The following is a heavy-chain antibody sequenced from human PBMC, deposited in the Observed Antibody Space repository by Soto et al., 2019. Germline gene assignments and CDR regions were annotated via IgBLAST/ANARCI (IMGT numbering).Heavy chain of an antibody. D-gene: IGHD2-2*01. V-gene: IGHV4-34*01. J-gene: IGHJ5*02. Sequence: SETLSLTCAVYGGSFSGYYWSWIRQPPGKGLEWIGEINHSGSTNYNPSLKSRVTISVDTSKNQFSLKLSSVTAADTAVYYCATSLKNCSSTSCHGAWGQGTLVTVS. CDR2: INHSGST. CDR3: ATSLKNCSSTSCHGA. CDR1: GGSFSGYY.